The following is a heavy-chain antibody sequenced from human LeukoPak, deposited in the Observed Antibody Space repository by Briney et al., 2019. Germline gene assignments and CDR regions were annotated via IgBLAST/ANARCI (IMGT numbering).Heavy chain of an antibody. Sequence: SETLSLTCTVSGGSISSFYWSWIRQPPGKELEWIGYIYYSGSTNYNPSLKSRVTISVDTSKNHFSLKLSSVTAADTAVYYCARQHGSSWYEDAFDIWGQGTMVTVSS. CDR3: ARQHGSSWYEDAFDI. V-gene: IGHV4-59*08. CDR1: GGSISSFY. J-gene: IGHJ3*02. D-gene: IGHD6-13*01. CDR2: IYYSGST.